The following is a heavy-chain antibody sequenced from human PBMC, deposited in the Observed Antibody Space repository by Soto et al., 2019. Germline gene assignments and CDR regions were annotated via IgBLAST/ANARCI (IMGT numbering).Heavy chain of an antibody. D-gene: IGHD1-7*01. CDR2: IYYSGST. Sequence: SETLSLTCTVSGGSISSSSYYWGWIRQPPGKGLEWIGSIYYSGSTYYNPPLMSRVTISVDTSKNQFSLKLSSVTAAETAVYYWARHGPASHWNYVVSRGGDNWFDPWGQGTLVTVSS. J-gene: IGHJ5*02. CDR3: ARHGPASHWNYVVSRGGDNWFDP. CDR1: GGSISSSSYY. V-gene: IGHV4-39*01.